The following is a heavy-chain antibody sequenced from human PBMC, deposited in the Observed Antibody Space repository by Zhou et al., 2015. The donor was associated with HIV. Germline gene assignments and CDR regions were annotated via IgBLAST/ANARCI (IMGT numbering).Heavy chain of an antibody. CDR3: ARSSVNHDYAFDI. J-gene: IGHJ3*02. CDR2: ITPILGTR. CDR1: GDTFSAYS. Sequence: QVQLVQSGAEVKKPGSSVKVSCKTSGDTFSAYSISWVRQAPGQGLEWMGVITPILGTRKYAQKFQGRVTVSADRSTSTAYMELRSLRSEDTAVYFCARSSVNHDYAFDIWGQGTKV. V-gene: IGHV1-69*06. D-gene: IGHD3-22*01.